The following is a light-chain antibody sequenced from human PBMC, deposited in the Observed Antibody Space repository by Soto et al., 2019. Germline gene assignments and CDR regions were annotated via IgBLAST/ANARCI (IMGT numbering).Light chain of an antibody. CDR2: EGS. Sequence: QSALTQPASVSGSPGQSITISCTGTSSDVGSYNLVSWYQQHPGKAPKLMIYEGSKRPSGVSNRFSGSKSGNTASLTISGLQAKDEADYYCSSYSSTSTPWVFGGWTKVTVL. V-gene: IGLV2-14*02. CDR3: SSYSSTSTPWV. J-gene: IGLJ3*02. CDR1: SSDVGSYNL.